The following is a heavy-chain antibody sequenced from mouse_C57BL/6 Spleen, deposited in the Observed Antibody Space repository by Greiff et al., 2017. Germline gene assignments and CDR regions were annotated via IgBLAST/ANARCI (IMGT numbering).Heavy chain of an antibody. V-gene: IGHV1-64*01. Sequence: VKLQQPGAELVQPGASVKLSCTASGYTFTSSWMHWVKQRPGQGLEWIGMIHPNSGSTNYNQKFLNKATMTVDKSSSTVYMQLSGLTSEDSAVYYCARGESWAFDYWGQGTTRTVSS. CDR1: GYTFTSSW. CDR2: IHPNSGST. J-gene: IGHJ2*01. D-gene: IGHD4-1*01. CDR3: ARGESWAFDY.